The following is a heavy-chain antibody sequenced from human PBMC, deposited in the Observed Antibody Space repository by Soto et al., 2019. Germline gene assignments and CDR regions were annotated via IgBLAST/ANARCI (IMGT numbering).Heavy chain of an antibody. J-gene: IGHJ6*02. CDR1: GYSISSGYY. CDR2: IYHSGST. D-gene: IGHD3-3*01. Sequence: SETLSLTCTVSGYSISSGYYWGWIRQPPGKGLEWIGSIYHSGSTYYNQSLKSRVTISVDTSKNQFSLKLSSVTAADTAVYYCARGPYDFWSGYPTNNYYYGMDVWGQGTTVTVSS. V-gene: IGHV4-38-2*02. CDR3: ARGPYDFWSGYPTNNYYYGMDV.